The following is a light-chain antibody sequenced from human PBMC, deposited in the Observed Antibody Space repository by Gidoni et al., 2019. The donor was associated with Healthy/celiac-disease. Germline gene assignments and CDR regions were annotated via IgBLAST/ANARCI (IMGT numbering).Light chain of an antibody. CDR1: NIGSKS. CDR2: DDS. Sequence: SYVLTQPPSVSGAPGQTARITCGGNNIGSKSVHWYQQKPGKAPVLVVYDDSDRPSGIPERFSGSNSWNTATLTISRVEAGDEADYYCQVWDSSSDHYVFGTGTKVTVL. CDR3: QVWDSSSDHYV. J-gene: IGLJ1*01. V-gene: IGLV3-21*02.